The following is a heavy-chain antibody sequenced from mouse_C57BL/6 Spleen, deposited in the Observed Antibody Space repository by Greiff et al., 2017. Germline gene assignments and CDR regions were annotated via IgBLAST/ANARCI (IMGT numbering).Heavy chain of an antibody. CDR1: GYSFTGYY. Sequence: VQLQQSGPELVKPGASVKISCKASGYSFTGYYMTWVKQSPEKSLEWIGEINPSTGGTTYNQKFKAKATLTVDKSSSTAYMQLKSLTSEDSAVYYWARNPGAYWGQGTLVTVSA. V-gene: IGHV1-42*01. CDR2: INPSTGGT. CDR3: ARNPGAY. J-gene: IGHJ3*01.